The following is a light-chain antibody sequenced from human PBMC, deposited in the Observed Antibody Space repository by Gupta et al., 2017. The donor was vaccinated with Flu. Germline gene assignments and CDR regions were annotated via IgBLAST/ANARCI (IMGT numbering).Light chain of an antibody. CDR1: PSVSSN. J-gene: IGKJ1*01. CDR3: QQYMNWPRT. V-gene: IGKV3-15*01. Sequence: EIVMTQSPATLSVSPGERATLSCWASPSVSSNLAWYQQKPGQGPRLLILGASTRATGIPARFSGSGSGTEFTLTISSLQSEDFAVYYCQQYMNWPRTFGQGTRVEIK. CDR2: GAS.